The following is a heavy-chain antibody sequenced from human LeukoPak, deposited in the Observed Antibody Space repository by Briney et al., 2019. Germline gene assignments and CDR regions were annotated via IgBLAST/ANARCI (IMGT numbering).Heavy chain of an antibody. CDR3: AKDRRAAAGMYPYFYYYGMDV. J-gene: IGHJ6*02. Sequence: GGSLRLSCAASGFSFSTYGMHWVRQAPGKGLEWVAVISYVGSNKYSADSVKGRFTISRDNSKNTLSLQMNSLRAEDTAVYYCAKDRRAAAGMYPYFYYYGMDVWGQGTTVTVSS. V-gene: IGHV3-30*18. D-gene: IGHD6-13*01. CDR2: ISYVGSNK. CDR1: GFSFSTYG.